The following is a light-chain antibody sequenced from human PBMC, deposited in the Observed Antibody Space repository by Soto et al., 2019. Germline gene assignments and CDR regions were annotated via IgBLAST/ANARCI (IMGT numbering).Light chain of an antibody. Sequence: ETVMTQSPASLSVSPGESATLSCRASQSVSTNLAWYQQKPGQAPRLLIYGTSTRATGIPARFSGSGSGTEFTLTISSLQSEDFSVYYCQQYGSLSWTFGQGTKVDIK. J-gene: IGKJ1*01. CDR1: QSVSTN. CDR3: QQYGSLSWT. V-gene: IGKV3-15*01. CDR2: GTS.